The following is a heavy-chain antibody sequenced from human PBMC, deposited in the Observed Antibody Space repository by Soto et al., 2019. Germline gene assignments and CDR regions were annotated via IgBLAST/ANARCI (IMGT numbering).Heavy chain of an antibody. CDR2: INDDGDTT. CDR1: GFTFSNYA. Sequence: EVQLLESGGGLVQPGGSLRLSCAASGFTFSNYAMSWVRQSPGKGLEWVSTINDDGDTTSHADSVKGRFTIARDNSKKPLYLQIDSLGAEGTAVYYCAIILSAAVNYGMDVWGQGKAVTVSS. D-gene: IGHD6-13*01. V-gene: IGHV3-23*01. CDR3: AIILSAAVNYGMDV. J-gene: IGHJ6*02.